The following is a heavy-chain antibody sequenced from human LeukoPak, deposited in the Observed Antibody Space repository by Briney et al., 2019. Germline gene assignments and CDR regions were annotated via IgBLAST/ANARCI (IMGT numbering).Heavy chain of an antibody. CDR3: ARVVLRYYVPGMDV. V-gene: IGHV4-34*01. Sequence: PSETLSLTCAVYGGSFSGYYWSWIRQPPGKGLEWIGEINHSGSTNYNPSVKSRVTISVDTSKNQFSLKLSSVTAADTAVYYCARVVLRYYVPGMDVWGQGTTVTVSS. CDR2: INHSGST. D-gene: IGHD2/OR15-2a*01. J-gene: IGHJ6*02. CDR1: GGSFSGYY.